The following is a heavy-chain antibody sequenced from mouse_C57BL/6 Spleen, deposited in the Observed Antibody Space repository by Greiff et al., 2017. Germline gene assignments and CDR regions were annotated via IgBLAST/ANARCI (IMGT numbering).Heavy chain of an antibody. Sequence: VKLQQPGAELVMPGASVKLSCKASGYTFTSYWMHWVKQRPGQGLEWIGEIDPSDSYTNYNQKFKGKSTLTVDKSSSTAYMQLSSLTSEDSAVYYCARYDTTVVAPLDYWGQGTTLTVSS. J-gene: IGHJ2*01. CDR2: IDPSDSYT. D-gene: IGHD1-1*01. CDR1: GYTFTSYW. V-gene: IGHV1-69*01. CDR3: ARYDTTVVAPLDY.